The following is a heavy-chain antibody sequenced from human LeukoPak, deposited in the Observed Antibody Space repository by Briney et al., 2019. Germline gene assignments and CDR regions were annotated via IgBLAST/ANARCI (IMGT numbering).Heavy chain of an antibody. CDR1: GFTFSSYG. J-gene: IGHJ4*02. D-gene: IGHD5-18*01. CDR2: ISGSGGST. CDR3: AKDLEYSYGLNFDY. Sequence: GGSLRLSCAASGFTFSSYGMSWVRQAPGKGLEWVSAISGSGGSTYYADSVKGRFTTSRDNSKNTLYLQMNSLRAEDTAVYYCAKDLEYSYGLNFDYWGQGTLVTVSS. V-gene: IGHV3-23*01.